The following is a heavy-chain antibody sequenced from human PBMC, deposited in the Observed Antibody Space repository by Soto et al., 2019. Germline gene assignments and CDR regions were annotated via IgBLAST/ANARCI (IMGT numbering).Heavy chain of an antibody. CDR3: AGSKGFYYALDV. V-gene: IGHV3-30-3*01. Sequence: PGGSLRLSCAVTGLTFNTYSMHWVRQSPGKGLEWVAAISYDGNVKHYADSVKGRFTIARDNSDNTLYLHLNSLRSEDSAVYYCAGSKGFYYALDVWGQGTTVTVSS. CDR1: GLTFNTYS. J-gene: IGHJ6*02. CDR2: ISYDGNVK.